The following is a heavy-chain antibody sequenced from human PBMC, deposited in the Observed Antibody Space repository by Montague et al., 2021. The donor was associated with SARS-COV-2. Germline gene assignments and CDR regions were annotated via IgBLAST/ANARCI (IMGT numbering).Heavy chain of an antibody. V-gene: IGHV4-61*01. Sequence: SETLSLTCIVSGGSVSSGSYYWSWIRQPPGKGLEWIGYIYYSGSTNYNPSLKSRVTISVDTSKNQFPLKLSSVTAADTAVYYCARDPRRITIFGVVTWYGMDVWGQGTTVTVSS. J-gene: IGHJ6*02. CDR1: GGSVSSGSYY. CDR3: ARDPRRITIFGVVTWYGMDV. D-gene: IGHD3-3*01. CDR2: IYYSGST.